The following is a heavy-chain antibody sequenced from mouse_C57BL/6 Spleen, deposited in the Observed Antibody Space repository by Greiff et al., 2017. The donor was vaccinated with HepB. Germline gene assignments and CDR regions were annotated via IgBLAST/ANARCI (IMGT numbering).Heavy chain of an antibody. D-gene: IGHD2-3*01. CDR1: GFSFSSYT. CDR2: ISGGGGNT. J-gene: IGHJ2*01. Sequence: DVKLVESGGGLVKPGGSLKLSCAASGFSFSSYTMSWVRQTPEKRLEWVATISGGGGNTYYPDSVKGRFTISRDNAKNTLYLQMSSLRSEDTALYYCARVYDGYYYFDYWGKGTTVTVST. CDR3: ARVYDGYYYFDY. V-gene: IGHV5-9*01.